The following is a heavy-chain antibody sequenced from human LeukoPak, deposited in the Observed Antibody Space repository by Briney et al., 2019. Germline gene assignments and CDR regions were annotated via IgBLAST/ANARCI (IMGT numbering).Heavy chain of an antibody. CDR1: GFTFSSYC. V-gene: IGHV3-7*01. J-gene: IGHJ4*02. CDR2: IKQDGSEK. D-gene: IGHD2-15*01. CDR3: ARDRSYLGYCSGGRCYGYFDY. Sequence: PGGSLRLSCAASGFTFSSYCMSWVRQAPGKGLGWVANIKQDGSEKYYVDSVKGRFTISRDNAKSTLYLQMNSLRAEDTAVYYCARDRSYLGYCSGGRCYGYFDYWGQGTLVTVSS.